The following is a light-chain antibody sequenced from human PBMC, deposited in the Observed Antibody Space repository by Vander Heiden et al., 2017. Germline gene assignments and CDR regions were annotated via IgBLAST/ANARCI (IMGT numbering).Light chain of an antibody. V-gene: IGLV1-47*01. CDR2: RNN. CDR1: SPNIGSNY. Sequence: QSVLTQPPSPSGTPGQRVTISCSGTSPNIGSNYVYWYQQLPGTARKLLIYRNNQRPSGVPDRFSGSKSGTSASLAISGLRSEDEADYYCAAWDDSLSGPNWVFGGGTKLTVL. J-gene: IGLJ3*02. CDR3: AAWDDSLSGPNWV.